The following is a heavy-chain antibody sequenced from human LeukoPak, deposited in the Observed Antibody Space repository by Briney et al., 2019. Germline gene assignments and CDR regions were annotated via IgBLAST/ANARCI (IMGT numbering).Heavy chain of an antibody. CDR3: ARSRRQQLVNYFDY. CDR1: GGSISSGGYS. Sequence: SQTLSLTCAVSGGSISSGGYSWSWIRQPPGKGLEWIGYIYHSGSTYYNPSLKSRVTISVDRSKNQFPLKLSSVTAADTAVYYCARSRRQQLVNYFDYWGQGTLVTVSS. D-gene: IGHD6-13*01. V-gene: IGHV4-30-2*01. J-gene: IGHJ4*02. CDR2: IYHSGST.